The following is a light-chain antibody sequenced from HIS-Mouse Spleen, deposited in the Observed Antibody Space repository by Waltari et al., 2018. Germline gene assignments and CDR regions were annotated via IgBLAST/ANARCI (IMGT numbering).Light chain of an antibody. Sequence: DIVMTQSPDSLSVSLGERATINRKSSQCVLYSSNNKNYLAWYQQKPGQPPKLLIYWASTRESGVPDRFSGSGSGTDFTLTISSLQPEDFATYYCLQDYNYPPWTFGQGTKVEIK. J-gene: IGKJ1*01. CDR3: LQDYNYPPWT. V-gene: IGKV4-1*01. CDR1: QCVLYSSNNKNY. CDR2: WAS.